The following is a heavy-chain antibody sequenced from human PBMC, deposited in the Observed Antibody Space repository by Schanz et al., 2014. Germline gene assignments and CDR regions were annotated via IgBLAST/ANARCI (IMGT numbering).Heavy chain of an antibody. CDR3: AGAFDSSGYYFDY. D-gene: IGHD3-22*01. CDR1: GYTLSAYS. J-gene: IGHJ4*02. Sequence: QVQLVQSGTQVKKPGASVKVSCKASGYTLSAYSLHWVRQAPGQGLEWMGIVNPSVRGTHFAREFQGRVTVTSDTSTSTVYMELSGLRSEDTAVYYCAGAFDSSGYYFDYWGQGTLVPVSA. CDR2: VNPSVRGT. V-gene: IGHV1-46*03.